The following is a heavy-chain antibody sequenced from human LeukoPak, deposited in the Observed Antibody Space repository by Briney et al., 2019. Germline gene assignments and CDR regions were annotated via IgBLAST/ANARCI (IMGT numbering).Heavy chain of an antibody. V-gene: IGHV3-30*02. CDR2: IRYDGSNK. D-gene: IGHD6-13*01. CDR1: GFTFSSYG. Sequence: GGSLRLSCAQSGFTFSSYGMHWVRQAPGKGLEWVAFIRYDGSNKYYADSVKGRFTISRDNSKNTLYLQMNSLRAEDTAVYYCAKDSITGVSHPGWFDPWGQGTLVTVSS. J-gene: IGHJ5*02. CDR3: AKDSITGVSHPGWFDP.